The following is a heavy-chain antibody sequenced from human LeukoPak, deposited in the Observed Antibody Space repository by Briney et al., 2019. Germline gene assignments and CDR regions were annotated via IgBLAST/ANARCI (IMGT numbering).Heavy chain of an antibody. Sequence: PGGSLRLSCAASGFTFSSYGMHWVRQAPGKGLEWVAFIRYDGSNKYYADSVKGRFTISRDNSKNTLYLQINSLRAEDTAAYYCAKESGITMVRGVITFWGQGTLVTVSS. CDR1: GFTFSSYG. D-gene: IGHD3-10*01. CDR2: IRYDGSNK. V-gene: IGHV3-30*02. J-gene: IGHJ4*02. CDR3: AKESGITMVRGVITF.